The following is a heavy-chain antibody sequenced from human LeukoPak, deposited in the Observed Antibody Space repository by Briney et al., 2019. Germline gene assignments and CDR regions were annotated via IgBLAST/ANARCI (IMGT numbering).Heavy chain of an antibody. V-gene: IGHV4-39*01. CDR1: GGPTSSSSYY. CDR2: IYYSGST. J-gene: IGHJ6*03. Sequence: SQTLSLTCTAPGGPTSSSSYYSGWIRQPPAKGLQRTGSIYYSGSTYYNPSLKSRVTISVDTSKNQFSLKLSSVTAADTAVYYCARPSVTGYYYYYYMDVWGKGTTVTVSS. D-gene: IGHD1-20*01. CDR3: ARPSVTGYYYYYYMDV.